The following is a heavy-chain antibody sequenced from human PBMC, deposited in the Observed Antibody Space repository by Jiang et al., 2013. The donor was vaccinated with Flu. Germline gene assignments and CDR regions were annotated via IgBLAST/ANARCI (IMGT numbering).Heavy chain of an antibody. CDR2: IYYSGST. Sequence: LLKPSETLSLTCTVSGGSISSSSYYWGWIRQPPGKGLEWIGSIYYSGSTYYNPSLKSRVTISVDTSKNQFSLKLSSVTAADTAVYYCSSRSIAAVDYWGQGTLVTVSS. CDR3: SSRSIAAVDY. J-gene: IGHJ4*02. CDR1: GGSISSSSYY. D-gene: IGHD6-13*01. V-gene: IGHV4-39*01.